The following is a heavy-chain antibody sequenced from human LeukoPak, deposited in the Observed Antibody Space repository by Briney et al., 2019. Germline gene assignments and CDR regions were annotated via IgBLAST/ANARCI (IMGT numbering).Heavy chain of an antibody. V-gene: IGHV1-18*01. CDR2: ISVNNADT. D-gene: IGHD6-19*01. CDR3: ARSIKLQWLRAPNYFDY. Sequence: ASVKVSCKASGYTFTNYGISWVRQAPGQGLQWMGWISVNNADTNYAQNFQGRVTLTTDTSTGTAYMELRSLRSDDTAVYYCARSIKLQWLRAPNYFDYWGQGTLVTVSS. CDR1: GYTFTNYG. J-gene: IGHJ4*02.